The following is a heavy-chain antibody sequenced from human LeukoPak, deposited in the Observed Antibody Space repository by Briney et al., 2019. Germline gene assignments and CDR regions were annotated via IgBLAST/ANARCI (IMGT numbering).Heavy chain of an antibody. V-gene: IGHV3-7*01. J-gene: IGHJ4*02. CDR1: GFTFSSYW. CDR2: IKQDGCEK. Sequence: PGGSLRLSCAASGFTFSSYWMSWVRQAPGKGLEWVANIKQDGCEKYYVDSVKGRFTISRDNAKNSLYLQMNSLRAEDTAVYYCASYLSAYYYDSSGYYSDYWGQGTLVTVSS. CDR3: ASYLSAYYYDSSGYYSDY. D-gene: IGHD3-22*01.